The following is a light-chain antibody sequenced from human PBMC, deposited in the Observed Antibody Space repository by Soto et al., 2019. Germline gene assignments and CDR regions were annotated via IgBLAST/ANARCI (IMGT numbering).Light chain of an antibody. V-gene: IGKV1-27*01. CDR2: AAS. Sequence: DIQMTQSPSSLSASVGDRVTITCRASQDISNYVAWYQQKPGKVPKLLIYAASTLQSGVPSRFSGGGSGTDFTLTISSLQPEDVASYYCQKYNSAPKTFGQGTKVEIK. CDR3: QKYNSAPKT. J-gene: IGKJ1*01. CDR1: QDISNY.